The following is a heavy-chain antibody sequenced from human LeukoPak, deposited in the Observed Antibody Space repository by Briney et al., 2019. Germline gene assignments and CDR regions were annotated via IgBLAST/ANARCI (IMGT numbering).Heavy chain of an antibody. J-gene: IGHJ4*02. V-gene: IGHV3-48*03. CDR3: AVQGLLRGTMGVRGL. Sequence: PGGSLRLSCAASGFTFSSYEMNWVRQAPGKGLEWVSYISSSGSTIYYADSVKGRFTISRDNAKNSLYLQMNSLRAEDTAVYYCAVQGLLRGTMGVRGLWGQGTLVTVSS. CDR2: ISSSGSTI. D-gene: IGHD3-10*01. CDR1: GFTFSSYE.